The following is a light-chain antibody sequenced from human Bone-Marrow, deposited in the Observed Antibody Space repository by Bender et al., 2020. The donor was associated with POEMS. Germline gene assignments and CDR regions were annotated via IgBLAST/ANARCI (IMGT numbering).Light chain of an antibody. V-gene: IGLV3-10*01. CDR2: QDK. CDR3: YSTDTSGV. J-gene: IGLJ3*02. CDR1: ALATKY. Sequence: SYELTQPPSVSVSPGQTATITCSGDALATKYTYWYQQNSVRAPVLVIFQDKKRASGITERFAASSSGTMATLTISGAQAEDEAVYYCYSTDTSGVFGGGTKLTVL.